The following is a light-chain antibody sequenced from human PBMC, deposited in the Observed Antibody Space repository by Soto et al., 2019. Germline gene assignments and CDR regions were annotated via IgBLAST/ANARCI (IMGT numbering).Light chain of an antibody. Sequence: QSALTQPASVSGSPGQSITISCTGTSSDVGGYNYVSWYQQHPGKAPKLMIYEVSYRPSGVSNRFSGFKSGNTASLTISGLQAEDEADYYCNSYTSSSTWVFGGGTKLTVL. CDR3: NSYTSSSTWV. CDR2: EVS. CDR1: SSDVGGYNY. V-gene: IGLV2-14*01. J-gene: IGLJ3*02.